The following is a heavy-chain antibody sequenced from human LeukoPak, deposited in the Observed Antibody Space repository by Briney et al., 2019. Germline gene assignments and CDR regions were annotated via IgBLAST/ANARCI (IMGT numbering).Heavy chain of an antibody. CDR3: AKDRDYDFWSGHAAFDI. CDR1: GFTFSSYS. V-gene: IGHV3-48*01. Sequence: GGSLRLSCAASGFTFSSYSMNWVRQAPGKGLEWVSYISSSSSTIYYADSVKGRFTISRDNSKNTLYLQLNSLRAEDTAVYYCAKDRDYDFWSGHAAFDIWGQGTMVTVSS. D-gene: IGHD3-3*01. CDR2: ISSSSSTI. J-gene: IGHJ3*02.